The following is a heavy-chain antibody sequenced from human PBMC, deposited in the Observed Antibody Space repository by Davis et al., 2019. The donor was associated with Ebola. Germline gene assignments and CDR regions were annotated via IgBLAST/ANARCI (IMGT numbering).Heavy chain of an antibody. D-gene: IGHD3-10*01. CDR1: GFTVSSNY. Sequence: GESLKISCAASGFTVSSNYMSWVRQAPGKGLEWVSVIYSGGSTYYADSVKGRFTISRDNSKNTLYLQMNSLRAEDTAVYYCARAGLLWFEELLYDYYYGMDVWGKGTTVTVSS. J-gene: IGHJ6*04. CDR2: IYSGGST. V-gene: IGHV3-53*01. CDR3: ARAGLLWFEELLYDYYYGMDV.